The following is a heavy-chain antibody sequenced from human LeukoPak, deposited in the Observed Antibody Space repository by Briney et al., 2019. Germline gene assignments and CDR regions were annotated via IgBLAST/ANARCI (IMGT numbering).Heavy chain of an antibody. CDR1: GGSISSYY. V-gene: IGHV4-59*08. J-gene: IGHJ6*02. D-gene: IGHD3-9*01. Sequence: SETLSLTCTVSGGSISSYYWSWIRQPPGKGLEWIGYIYSSGSTNYNPSLKSRVTISVDTSKNQFSLKLSSVTAADTAVYYCARHFDWSHYYYGMDVWGQGTTVTVSS. CDR3: ARHFDWSHYYYGMDV. CDR2: IYSSGST.